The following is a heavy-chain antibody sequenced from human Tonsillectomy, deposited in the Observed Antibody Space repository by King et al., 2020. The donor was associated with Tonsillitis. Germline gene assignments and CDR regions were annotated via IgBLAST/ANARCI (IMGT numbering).Heavy chain of an antibody. CDR1: GFTFSDYY. CDR3: ARDGGGHWNDEGGDYSGMDV. J-gene: IGHJ6*02. Sequence: VQLVESGGGLVKPGGSLRLSCAASGFTFSDYYMSWIRQAPGKGLEWVSNISSSGSTKYTATSVKGRFTISRDNAKNSLYLQMNSLRAEDTAVYYCARDGGGHWNDEGGDYSGMDVWGQGTTVTVSS. CDR2: ISSSGSTK. D-gene: IGHD1-1*01. V-gene: IGHV3-11*01.